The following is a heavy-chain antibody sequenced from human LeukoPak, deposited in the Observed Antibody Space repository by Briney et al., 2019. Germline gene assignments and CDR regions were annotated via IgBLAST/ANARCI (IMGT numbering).Heavy chain of an antibody. J-gene: IGHJ4*02. Sequence: PGGSLRLSCAASGFTFSSYGMHWVRQAPGKGLEWVAVIWYDGSNKYYADSVKGRFTISRDNSKNTLYLQMNSLRAEDTAVYHCARDQTVYYYGSGSPDYWGQGTLVTVSS. CDR3: ARDQTVYYYGSGSPDY. V-gene: IGHV3-33*08. D-gene: IGHD3-10*01. CDR2: IWYDGSNK. CDR1: GFTFSSYG.